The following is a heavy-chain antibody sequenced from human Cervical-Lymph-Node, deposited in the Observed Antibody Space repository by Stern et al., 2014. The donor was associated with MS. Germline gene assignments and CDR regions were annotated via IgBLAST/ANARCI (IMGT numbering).Heavy chain of an antibody. J-gene: IGHJ6*02. CDR3: ARDDAVGATRYHYAMDV. D-gene: IGHD1-26*01. Sequence: QVQLGQSGPGLVKPSQTLALTCTVSGGPLGSGTYYWSWIRQPAGKGLEWTGRIYNNGSTSSNPPPKSRVTMSLNTSTNPFFLQLISGTAADTAVYYCARDDAVGATRYHYAMDVWGQGTTVTVSS. CDR1: GGPLGSGTYY. CDR2: IYNNGST. V-gene: IGHV4-61*02.